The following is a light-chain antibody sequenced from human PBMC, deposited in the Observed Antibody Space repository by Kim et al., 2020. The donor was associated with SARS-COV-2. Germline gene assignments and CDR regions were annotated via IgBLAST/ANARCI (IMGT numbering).Light chain of an antibody. CDR2: DVS. CDR3: CSYAGSYGVV. Sequence: GQSVTISCTGTSSDVGGYTYVSWYQQHPGTAPKLMIYDVSKRPSGVPDRFSGSKSGNTASLTISGLQAEDEADYYCCSYAGSYGVVFGGGTQLTVL. CDR1: SSDVGGYTY. V-gene: IGLV2-11*01. J-gene: IGLJ2*01.